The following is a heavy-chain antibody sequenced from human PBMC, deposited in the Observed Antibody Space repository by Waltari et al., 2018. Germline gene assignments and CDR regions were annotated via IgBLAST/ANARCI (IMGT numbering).Heavy chain of an antibody. CDR2: IYSGGST. D-gene: IGHD3-22*01. CDR3: ARARITMIVPGPQDAFDI. Sequence: EVQLVESGGGLVQPGGSLRLSCAASGFTVSSNYMSWVRQAPGKGLEWVSVIYSGGSTYYADPVKGRFTISRDNSKNTLYLQMNSLRAEDTAVYYCARARITMIVPGPQDAFDIWGQGTMVTVSS. V-gene: IGHV3-66*02. J-gene: IGHJ3*02. CDR1: GFTVSSNY.